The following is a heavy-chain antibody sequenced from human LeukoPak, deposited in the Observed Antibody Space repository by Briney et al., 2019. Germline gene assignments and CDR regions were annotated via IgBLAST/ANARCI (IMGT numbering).Heavy chain of an antibody. D-gene: IGHD3-16*01. Sequence: PGGALRLSCGASGFTFSNYAMTWVRQAPGKGLEWVSAIGNRGLRTLYADSVKGRFTVSRDNSRSTLFLQMNSLRVDDTALYYCVKDATWGGFDYWGQGTLVTVSS. CDR1: GFTFSNYA. CDR3: VKDATWGGFDY. CDR2: IGNRGLRT. V-gene: IGHV3-23*01. J-gene: IGHJ4*02.